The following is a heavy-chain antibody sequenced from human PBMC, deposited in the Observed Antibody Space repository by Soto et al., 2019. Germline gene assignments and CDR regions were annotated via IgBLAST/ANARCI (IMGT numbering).Heavy chain of an antibody. J-gene: IGHJ4*02. D-gene: IGHD6-6*01. CDR1: GFTFRSYA. CDR3: AKDGSYSSSACDY. Sequence: EVQRLESGGGLVQPGGSLRLSCAASGFTFRSYAMSWVRQAPGQGLEWVSAISGSGGSTYYADSVKGRFTISRDNSKNTLYLQMTSLRAEETAVYYGAKDGSYSSSACDYWGQGTKVTVSS. V-gene: IGHV3-23*01. CDR2: ISGSGGST.